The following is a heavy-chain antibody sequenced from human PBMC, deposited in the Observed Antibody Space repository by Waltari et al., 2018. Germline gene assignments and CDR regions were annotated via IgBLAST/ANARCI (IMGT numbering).Heavy chain of an antibody. Sequence: QVQLQESGPGLVKPSQTLSLTCTVSGGSISSGSYYWSWIRQPAGKGLEWIGRIYTSGRTNYNPALKSRVTISVDTSKNQFSLKQSSVTAADTAVYYCARDAGYSSGWYVPADYYYMDVWGKGTTVTVSS. CDR1: GGSISSGSYY. J-gene: IGHJ6*03. CDR3: ARDAGYSSGWYVPADYYYMDV. V-gene: IGHV4-61*02. D-gene: IGHD6-19*01. CDR2: IYTSGRT.